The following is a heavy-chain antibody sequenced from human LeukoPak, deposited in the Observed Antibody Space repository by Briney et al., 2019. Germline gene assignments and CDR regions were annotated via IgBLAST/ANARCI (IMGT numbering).Heavy chain of an antibody. Sequence: GASVKVSCKASGYTFTSYYMHWVRRAPGQGLEWMGIINPSGGSTSYAQKFQGRVTVTRDMSTSTVYMELSSLRSEDTAVYYCAREGQLVPYYYYYMDVWGKGTTVTVSS. J-gene: IGHJ6*03. CDR2: INPSGGST. CDR3: AREGQLVPYYYYYMDV. D-gene: IGHD6-6*01. V-gene: IGHV1-46*01. CDR1: GYTFTSYY.